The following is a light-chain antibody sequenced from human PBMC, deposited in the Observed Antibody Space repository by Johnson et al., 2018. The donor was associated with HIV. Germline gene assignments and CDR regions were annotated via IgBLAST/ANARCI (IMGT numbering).Light chain of an antibody. CDR3: GTWDSSLSAYV. Sequence: HSVLTQPPSVSAAPGQKVTISCSGSSSNIGNNYVYWYQQLPGTAPKVLIYDNNKRPSGIPDRFSGSKSGTSATLGITGLQTGDEADYYCGTWDSSLSAYVFGTGTKVTVL. CDR2: DNN. CDR1: SSNIGNNY. V-gene: IGLV1-51*01. J-gene: IGLJ1*01.